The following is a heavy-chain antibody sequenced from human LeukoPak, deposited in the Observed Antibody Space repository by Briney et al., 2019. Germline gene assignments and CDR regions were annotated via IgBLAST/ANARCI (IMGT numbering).Heavy chain of an antibody. D-gene: IGHD6-13*01. V-gene: IGHV1-2*02. Sequence: ASVKVSCKVSGYTLTELSMHWVRQAPGQGREWMGWINPNSGGTNYAQKFQGRVTMTRDTSISTAYMELSRLRSDDTAVYYCARASSSSWLYYFDYWGQGTLVTVSS. J-gene: IGHJ4*02. CDR1: GYTLTELS. CDR2: INPNSGGT. CDR3: ARASSSSWLYYFDY.